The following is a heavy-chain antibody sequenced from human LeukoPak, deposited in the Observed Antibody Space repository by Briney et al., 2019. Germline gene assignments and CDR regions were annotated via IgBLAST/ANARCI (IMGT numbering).Heavy chain of an antibody. CDR1: GGSISSYY. V-gene: IGHV4-59*01. Sequence: NSSETLSLTCTVSGGSISSYYWSWIRQPPGKGLEWIGYIYYSGSTNYNPSLKSRVTISVDTSKNQFSLKLSSVTAADTAVYYCARAPKYGDYVWAIDYWGQGTLVTVSS. CDR3: ARAPKYGDYVWAIDY. D-gene: IGHD4-17*01. J-gene: IGHJ4*02. CDR2: IYYSGST.